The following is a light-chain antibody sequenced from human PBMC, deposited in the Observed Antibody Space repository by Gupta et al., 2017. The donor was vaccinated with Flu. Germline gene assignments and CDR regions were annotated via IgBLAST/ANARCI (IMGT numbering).Light chain of an antibody. CDR2: WAS. V-gene: IGKV4-1*01. Sequence: DIVMTQSPDSLAVSLGERATINCKSSQSLLYSSNNKNYLAWYQQTPGQPPKLLIYWASTRESGVPDRFSGSGSGTDFTLTVSSLQAEDVAVYYCQQDYSSPQTFGQGTKVEIK. CDR3: QQDYSSPQT. J-gene: IGKJ1*01. CDR1: QSLLYSSNNKNY.